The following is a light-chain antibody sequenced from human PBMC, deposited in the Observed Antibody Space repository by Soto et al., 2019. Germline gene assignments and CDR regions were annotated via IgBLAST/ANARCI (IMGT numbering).Light chain of an antibody. CDR2: GAS. CDR1: QSVSSN. V-gene: IGKV3-15*01. CDR3: QQYNNWQT. Sequence: EIVMTQSPATLSVSPGERATLSCRASQSVSSNLAWYQQKPGQAPRLLIYGASTRATGIPARFSGSGSGTEFTLTISGLQSEDFGLYYCQQYNNWQTFGQGTKVDIK. J-gene: IGKJ1*01.